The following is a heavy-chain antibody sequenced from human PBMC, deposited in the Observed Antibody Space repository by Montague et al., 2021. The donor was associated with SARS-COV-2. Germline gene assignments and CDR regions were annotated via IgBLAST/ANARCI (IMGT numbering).Heavy chain of an antibody. CDR1: GGSISSYY. CDR2: INYSGST. D-gene: IGHD2-15*01. J-gene: IGHJ6*02. V-gene: IGHV4-59*01. CDR3: ARNLVVHYWYGMDV. Sequence: SETLSLTCTVAGGSISSYYWSRIRQPPGKGLEWIGYINYSGSTNYSPSLKSRVTISVDTSKNQFSLNLSSVTAADTAVYYCARNLVVHYWYGMDVWGQGTTVTVSS.